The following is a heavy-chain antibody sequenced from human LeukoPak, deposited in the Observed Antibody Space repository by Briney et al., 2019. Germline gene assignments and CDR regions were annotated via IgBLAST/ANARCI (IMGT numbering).Heavy chain of an antibody. D-gene: IGHD4-23*01. CDR2: IIPIFGTA. Sequence: GASVKVSCKASGYTFTSYAMNWVRQAPGQGLEWMGGIIPIFGTANYAQKFQGRVTITADKSTSTAYMELSSLRSEDTAVYYCARVGIFYGGNSGGDYWGQGTLVTVSS. J-gene: IGHJ4*02. CDR3: ARVGIFYGGNSGGDY. V-gene: IGHV1-69*06. CDR1: GYTFTSYA.